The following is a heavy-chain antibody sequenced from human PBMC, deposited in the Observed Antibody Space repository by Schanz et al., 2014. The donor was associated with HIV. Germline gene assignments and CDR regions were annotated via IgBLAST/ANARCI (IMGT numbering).Heavy chain of an antibody. J-gene: IGHJ6*02. CDR1: GFPFSSYA. V-gene: IGHV3-21*06. CDR3: ARGSWYSSGWVDDQYYYDVDV. D-gene: IGHD6-19*01. Sequence: EVQLVESGEGLVKPGGSLRLSCTGSGFPFSSYAINWVRQAPGKGLEWLSSISSSGGYIYYADSVKGRFTISRDNSKNSVFLQMDRLRAEDTAVYYCARGSWYSSGWVDDQYYYDVDVWGQGTTVIVSS. CDR2: ISSSGGYI.